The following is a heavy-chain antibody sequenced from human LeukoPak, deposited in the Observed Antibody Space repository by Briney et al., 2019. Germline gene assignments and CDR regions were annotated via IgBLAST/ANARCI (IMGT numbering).Heavy chain of an antibody. V-gene: IGHV3-30*02. CDR3: AKDGAWLRFDD. Sequence: GESLRLSCAASGFTFSGSGMHWVRQAPGKGLEWVAFIRYHGSDKYYADSVKGRFTISRDNSKNTLYLQMKNLRAEDTAVYYCAKDGAWLRFDDWGQGILVSVSS. CDR2: IRYHGSDK. J-gene: IGHJ4*02. CDR1: GFTFSGSG. D-gene: IGHD5-12*01.